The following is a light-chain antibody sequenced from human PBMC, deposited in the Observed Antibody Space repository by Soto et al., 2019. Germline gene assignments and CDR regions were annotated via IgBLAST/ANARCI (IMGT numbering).Light chain of an antibody. J-gene: IGLJ2*01. CDR2: LNSDGSH. Sequence: QLVLTQSPSASASLGASVKLTCTLSSGHSSYAIAWHQQQPEKGPRYLMKLNSDGSHSKGDGTPDRFSGSSSGAERYLTISSLQSEDEADYYSQTWGSGTVVFGGGTKVTVL. CDR1: SGHSSYA. CDR3: QTWGSGTVV. V-gene: IGLV4-69*01.